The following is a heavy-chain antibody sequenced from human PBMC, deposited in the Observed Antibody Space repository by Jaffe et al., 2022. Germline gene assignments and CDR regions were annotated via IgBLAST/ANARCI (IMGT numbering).Heavy chain of an antibody. CDR2: IKQDGSEK. J-gene: IGHJ6*03. CDR3: ARIAVAANWDYYYYYMDV. Sequence: EVQLVESGGGLVQPGGSLRLSCAASGFTFSSYWMSWVRQAPGKGLEWVANIKQDGSEKYYVDSVKGRFTISRDNAKNSLYLQMNSLRAEDTAVYYCARIAVAANWDYYYYYMDVWGKGTTVTVSS. D-gene: IGHD6-19*01. V-gene: IGHV3-7*01. CDR1: GFTFSSYW.